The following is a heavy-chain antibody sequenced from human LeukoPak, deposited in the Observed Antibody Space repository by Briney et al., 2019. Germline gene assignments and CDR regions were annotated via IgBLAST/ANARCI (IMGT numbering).Heavy chain of an antibody. CDR2: YSGGGHYT. D-gene: IGHD3-22*01. CDR3: ARDRWETGYDSSGYPLDY. CDR1: GFTFSNYA. Sequence: PGGSLGLSFAAPGFTFSNYAMSWVRQAPGKGLGWVSAYSGGGHYTSYADSVKGRFTISRDNAKNSLYLQMNSLRAEDTAVYYCARDRWETGYDSSGYPLDYWGQGTLVTVSS. J-gene: IGHJ4*02. V-gene: IGHV3-23*01.